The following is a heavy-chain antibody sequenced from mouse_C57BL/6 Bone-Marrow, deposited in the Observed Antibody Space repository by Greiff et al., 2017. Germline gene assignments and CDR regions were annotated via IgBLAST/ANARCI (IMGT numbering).Heavy chain of an antibody. CDR3: TREPIYYDYDDY. CDR1: GYTFTDYE. CDR2: IDPETGGT. V-gene: IGHV1-15*01. D-gene: IGHD2-4*01. J-gene: IGHJ2*01. Sequence: QVQLQESGAELVRPGASVTLSCKASGYTFTDYEMHWVKQTPVHGLEWIGAIDPETGGTAYNQKFKGKAILTADKSSSTAYMELRSLSSEDSAVYYCTREPIYYDYDDYWGQGTTLTVSS.